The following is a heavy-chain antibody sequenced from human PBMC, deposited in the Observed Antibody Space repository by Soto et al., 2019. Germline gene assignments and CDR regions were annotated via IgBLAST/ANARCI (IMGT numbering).Heavy chain of an antibody. D-gene: IGHD3-10*01. CDR1: GGTFNSYT. CDR3: ARGPRVRGVIRGSNWFDP. Sequence: GASVKVSCKASGGTFNSYTISEVRQAPGQGLEWMGRIIPILGIANYAQKFQGRVTITADKSTSTAYMELSSLRSEDTAVYYCARGPRVRGVIRGSNWFDPWGQGTLVTVSS. CDR2: IIPILGIA. J-gene: IGHJ5*02. V-gene: IGHV1-69*02.